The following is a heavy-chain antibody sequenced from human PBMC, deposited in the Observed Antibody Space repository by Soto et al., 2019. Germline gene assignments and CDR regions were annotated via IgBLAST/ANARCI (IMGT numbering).Heavy chain of an antibody. V-gene: IGHV4-30-2*01. Sequence: QLQLQESGPGLVKPSQTLSLTCAVSGGSISSGDYSWSWIRQHPGKGREWIRYIYHSGSTYYNPSLKSRVTISVDRSKNQFSLKLSSVTAADTAVYYCARGPPFHWGQGTLVTVSS. D-gene: IGHD3-16*01. CDR1: GGSISSGDYS. CDR2: IYHSGST. J-gene: IGHJ4*02. CDR3: ARGPPFH.